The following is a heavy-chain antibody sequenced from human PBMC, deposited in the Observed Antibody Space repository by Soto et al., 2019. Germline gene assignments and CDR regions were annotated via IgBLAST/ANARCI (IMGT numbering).Heavy chain of an antibody. CDR2: IYYRGST. J-gene: IGHJ2*01. V-gene: IGHV4-59*01. CDR1: GGSISSYY. CDR3: ARFNWYFDL. Sequence: QVQLQESGPGLVKPSETLSLTCTVSGGSISSYYWSWIRQPPGKGLESIGYIYYRGSTNYNPSPKXRXPXXVDTSQHQFSLTLSSVTAADTAMYYCARFNWYFDLWGSGTLVTVSS.